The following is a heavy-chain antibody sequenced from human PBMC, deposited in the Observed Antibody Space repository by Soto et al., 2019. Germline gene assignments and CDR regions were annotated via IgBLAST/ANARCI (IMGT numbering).Heavy chain of an antibody. CDR2: ISAYNGNT. D-gene: IGHD6-13*01. Sequence: QVQLVQSGAEVKKPGASVKVSCKASGYTFTSYGISWVRQAPGQGLEWMGWISAYNGNTNYAQKLQGRVTMTTDTSTSTACMALGSLRSDDTAVYYCARVVHPSRSWGNWFDPWGQGTLVTVSS. J-gene: IGHJ5*02. V-gene: IGHV1-18*01. CDR1: GYTFTSYG. CDR3: ARVVHPSRSWGNWFDP.